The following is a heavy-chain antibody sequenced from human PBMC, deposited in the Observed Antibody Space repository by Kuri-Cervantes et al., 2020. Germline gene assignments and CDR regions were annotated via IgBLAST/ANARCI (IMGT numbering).Heavy chain of an antibody. Sequence: ASVKVSCKASGYSFTSYEINWVRQAPGQGLEWMGWINAGNGNTKYSQKFQGRVTITRDTSASTAYMELSSLRSEDTAVYYCARDDKLDCTGGVCYVFDYWGQGTLVTVSS. V-gene: IGHV1-3*01. CDR2: INAGNGNT. D-gene: IGHD2-8*02. CDR3: ARDDKLDCTGGVCYVFDY. CDR1: GYSFTSYE. J-gene: IGHJ4*02.